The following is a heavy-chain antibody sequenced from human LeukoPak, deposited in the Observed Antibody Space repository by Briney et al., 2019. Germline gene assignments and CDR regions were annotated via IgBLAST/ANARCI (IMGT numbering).Heavy chain of an antibody. D-gene: IGHD6-13*01. CDR3: AREGLAAAGKGDAFDI. CDR2: IYYSGST. CDR1: GGSISRYY. V-gene: IGHV4-59*01. Sequence: PSDTLSLTCTVSGGSISRYYWSWIRQPTGKGLEWIGYIYYSGSTNYNPPLKSRVTISVDTSKTQFSLKLSSVTAADTAVYYCAREGLAAAGKGDAFDIWGQGTMVTVSS. J-gene: IGHJ3*02.